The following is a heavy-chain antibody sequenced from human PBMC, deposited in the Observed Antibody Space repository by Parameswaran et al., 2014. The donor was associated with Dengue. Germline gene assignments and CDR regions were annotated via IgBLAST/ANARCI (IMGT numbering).Heavy chain of an antibody. D-gene: IGHD3-16*01. CDR3: AGGLQWFDP. V-gene: IGHV1-18*01. Sequence: WVRQAPGQGLEWMGWISAYNGHTNYAQKFQGRVTLTTDTSTSTAYMALTSLRSDDTAIYYCAGGLQWFDPVGPREPVVTVSS. J-gene: IGHJ5*02. CDR2: ISAYNGHT.